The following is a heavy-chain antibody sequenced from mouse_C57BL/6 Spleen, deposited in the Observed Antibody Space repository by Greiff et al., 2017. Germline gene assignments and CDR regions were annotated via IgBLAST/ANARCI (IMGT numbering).Heavy chain of an antibody. Sequence: EVMLVESGGGLVKPGGSLKLSCAASGFTFSSYAMSWVRQTPEKRLEWVATISDGGSYTYYPDNVKGRFTISRDHAKNNLYLQMSHLKSEDTAMYYCARERGDGYYGFAYWGQGTLGTVSA. V-gene: IGHV5-4*01. CDR2: ISDGGSYT. J-gene: IGHJ3*01. D-gene: IGHD2-3*01. CDR3: ARERGDGYYGFAY. CDR1: GFTFSSYA.